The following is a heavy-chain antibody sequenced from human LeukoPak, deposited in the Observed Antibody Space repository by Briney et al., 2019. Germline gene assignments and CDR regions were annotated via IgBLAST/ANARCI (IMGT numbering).Heavy chain of an antibody. CDR3: ARRRSTVVTPKAFDI. D-gene: IGHD4-23*01. V-gene: IGHV4-34*01. Sequence: SETLSLTCAVYGGSFSGYYWSWIRQPPGKGLEWIGEINHSGSTNYNPSLKSRVTISVDTSKNQFSLKLSSVTAADTAVYYCARRRSTVVTPKAFDIWGQGTMVTVSS. CDR1: GGSFSGYY. J-gene: IGHJ3*02. CDR2: INHSGST.